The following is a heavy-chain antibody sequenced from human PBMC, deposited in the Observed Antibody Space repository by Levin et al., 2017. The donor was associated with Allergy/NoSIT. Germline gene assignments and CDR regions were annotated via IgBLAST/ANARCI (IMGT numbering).Heavy chain of an antibody. D-gene: IGHD3-22*01. CDR3: ARDESYDTSGYYRGFDQ. CDR1: GDTFRSYS. V-gene: IGHV1-69*13. Sequence: SVKVSCKAPGDTFRSYSINWVRQAPGQGLEWMGEIIPMFGRGNHAQKFQGRVTITADESTRTAFMELSSLRADDTAVYYCARDESYDTSGYYRGFDQWGQGTLVTVSS. J-gene: IGHJ4*02. CDR2: IIPMFGRG.